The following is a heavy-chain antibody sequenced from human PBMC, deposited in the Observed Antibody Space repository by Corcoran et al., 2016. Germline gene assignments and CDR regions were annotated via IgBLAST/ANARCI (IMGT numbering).Heavy chain of an antibody. CDR2: FYNSGST. Sequence: QVQLQESGPGLVKPSETLSLTCTVSRGSVSNYHWNWIRQPAGKGLEWIGRFYNSGSTNYNPSLKSRVTMSVDTSENQFSLRLNSVTAADTAMYYCARGEYGDHNDALDIWGQGTMVTVSS. CDR3: ARGEYGDHNDALDI. CDR1: RGSVSNYH. J-gene: IGHJ3*02. V-gene: IGHV4-4*07. D-gene: IGHD4-17*01.